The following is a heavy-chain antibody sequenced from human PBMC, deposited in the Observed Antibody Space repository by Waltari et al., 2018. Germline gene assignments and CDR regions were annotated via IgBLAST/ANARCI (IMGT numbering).Heavy chain of an antibody. CDR2: IIPYLCTP. D-gene: IGHD5-18*01. CDR3: ARTKGAMGSQYFFDY. Sequence: QVQPLQSGAAVKKPGSSVRVPCKASGAPFSPYTFAWVRQAHGQGREWVGGIIPYLCTPNYARDFQGRVTITADESTRTAYMELSSLRSEDTAIYYCARTKGAMGSQYFFDYWGQGTLVTVSS. V-gene: IGHV1-69*12. CDR1: GAPFSPYT. J-gene: IGHJ4*02.